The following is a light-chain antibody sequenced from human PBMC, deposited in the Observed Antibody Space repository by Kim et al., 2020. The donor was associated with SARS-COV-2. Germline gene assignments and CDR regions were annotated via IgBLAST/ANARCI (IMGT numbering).Light chain of an antibody. CDR1: QGISHS. CDR3: RKYDSAPWT. CDR2: GAS. J-gene: IGKJ1*01. Sequence: DIQMAQSPSSLSASVGDRVTITCRASQGISHSLAWYRQKPGKVPMLLIYGASTLQSGVPSRFSGSGSGTDFTLTISSLQPEDAATYYCRKYDSAPWTFGQGTKVDIK. V-gene: IGKV1-27*01.